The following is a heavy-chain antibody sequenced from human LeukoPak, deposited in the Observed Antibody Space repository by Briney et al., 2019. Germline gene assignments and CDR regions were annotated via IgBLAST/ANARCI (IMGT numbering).Heavy chain of an antibody. J-gene: IGHJ4*02. D-gene: IGHD3-10*01. V-gene: IGHV3-23*01. Sequence: GGSLRLSCAASGFTFRKYGMTWVRQAPGEGLEWVSLLSNNGADTYYADSEKGRFTISRDNSKNTLFLQMNSLRVEDTAVYYCANYYGSGSDAHFWGQGTLVTVSS. CDR1: GFTFRKYG. CDR3: ANYYGSGSDAHF. CDR2: LSNNGADT.